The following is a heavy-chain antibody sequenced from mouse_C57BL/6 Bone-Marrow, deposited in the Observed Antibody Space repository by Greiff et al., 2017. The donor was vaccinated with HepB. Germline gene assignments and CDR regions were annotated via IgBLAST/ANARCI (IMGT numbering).Heavy chain of an antibody. CDR2: IRSKANGYTT. Sequence: EVQLVDSGGGLVQPGASLRLSCAASGFTFNDYQMSWVRQAPGKAPEWLALIRSKANGYTTEYTASVKGRFTISRDNSQNILYLQMNTLRAEDSATYYCVKAVSSGSSYTWFAYWGQGTLVTVSA. CDR1: GFTFNDYQ. D-gene: IGHD1-1*01. J-gene: IGHJ3*01. CDR3: VKAVSSGSSYTWFAY. V-gene: IGHV7-4*01.